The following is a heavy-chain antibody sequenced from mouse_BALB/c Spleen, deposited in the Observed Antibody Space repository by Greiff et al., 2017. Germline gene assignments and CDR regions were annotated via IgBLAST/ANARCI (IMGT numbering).Heavy chain of an antibody. CDR3: ERRNYYGYVGAMDY. CDR2: ISNGGGST. V-gene: IGHV5-12-2*01. CDR1: GFTFSSYT. D-gene: IGHD1-2*01. J-gene: IGHJ4*01. Sequence: EVMLVESGGGLVQPGGSLTLSCAASGFTFSSYTMSWVRHTPEKRLEWVAYISNGGGSTYYPDTVKGRFTLARDNAKNTLYLQMSRLTSEATAMYYGERRNYYGYVGAMDYWGQGTSVTVSS.